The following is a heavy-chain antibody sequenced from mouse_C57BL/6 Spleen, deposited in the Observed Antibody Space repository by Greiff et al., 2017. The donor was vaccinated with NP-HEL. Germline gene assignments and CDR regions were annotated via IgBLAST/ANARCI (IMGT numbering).Heavy chain of an antibody. CDR3: ARSGYYGSTWFAY. CDR2: INPSNGGT. CDR1: GYTFTDYN. Sequence: EVQLQQSGPELVKPGASVKIPCKASGYTFTDYNMDWVKQSHGKSLEWIGNINPSNGGTNYNEKFKSKATLTVDKSSSTAYMQLSSLTSEDSAVYYCARSGYYGSTWFAYWGQGTLVTVSA. D-gene: IGHD1-1*01. V-gene: IGHV1-18*01. J-gene: IGHJ3*01.